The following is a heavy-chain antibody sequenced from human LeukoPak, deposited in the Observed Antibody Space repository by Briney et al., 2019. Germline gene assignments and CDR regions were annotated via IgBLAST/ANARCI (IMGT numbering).Heavy chain of an antibody. J-gene: IGHJ4*02. CDR3: AKVKAPVAGFDY. CDR1: GFTFSSYG. CDR2: IRYDGSNK. D-gene: IGHD6-19*01. V-gene: IGHV3-30*02. Sequence: GGSLRLSCAASGFTFSSYGMHWVRQAPGKGLEWVAFIRYDGSNKYYADSVKGRFTISRDNSKNTLYLQMNSLRAEDTAVYYCAKVKAPVAGFDYWGQGTLVTVSS.